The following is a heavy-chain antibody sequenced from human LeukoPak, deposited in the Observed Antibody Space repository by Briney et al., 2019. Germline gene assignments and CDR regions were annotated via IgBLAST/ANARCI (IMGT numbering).Heavy chain of an antibody. V-gene: IGHV7-4-1*02. J-gene: IGHJ6*02. CDR3: ARSTMVRGVITKYGMDV. CDR2: INTNTGNP. D-gene: IGHD3-10*01. CDR1: GYTFTSYA. Sequence: ASVKVSCKASGYTFTSYAMNWVRQAPGQGLEWMGWINTNTGNPTYAQGFTGRSVFSLDTSVSTAYLQISSLKAEDTAVYYCARSTMVRGVITKYGMDVWDQGTTVAVSS.